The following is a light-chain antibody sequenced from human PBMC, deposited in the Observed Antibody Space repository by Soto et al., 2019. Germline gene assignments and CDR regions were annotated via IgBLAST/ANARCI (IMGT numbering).Light chain of an antibody. CDR3: QQYHCYVYT. V-gene: IGKV1-5*03. Sequence: DTQMTQSPSTLSASAGDRVTITCRASQRIGSWLAWYQQRPGKAPKLLIYQASTLGRWVPSRFSGSGSGTEFTPTIISLQPDDFGTYYCQQYHCYVYTFGSGTNLEVK. CDR2: QAS. CDR1: QRIGSW. J-gene: IGKJ2*01.